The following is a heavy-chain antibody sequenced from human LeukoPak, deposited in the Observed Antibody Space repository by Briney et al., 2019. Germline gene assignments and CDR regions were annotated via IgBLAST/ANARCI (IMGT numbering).Heavy chain of an antibody. CDR2: ISGSGSII. Sequence: PGGSLRLSCAASGFSFSSYEMNWVREAPGRGLGWVSYISGSGSIIYYADSVKGRFTVSRDNSKNTMYLQMNSLRAGDTALYYCTRDWGAASGYWGQGTLVTVSS. V-gene: IGHV3-48*03. J-gene: IGHJ4*02. D-gene: IGHD6-13*01. CDR1: GFSFSSYE. CDR3: TRDWGAASGY.